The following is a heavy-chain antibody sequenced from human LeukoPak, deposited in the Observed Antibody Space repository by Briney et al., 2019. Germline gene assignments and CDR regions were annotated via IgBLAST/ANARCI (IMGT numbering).Heavy chain of an antibody. D-gene: IGHD5-12*01. Sequence: GGSLRHSCAASGFTFSSYGMSWVRQAPGKGLEWVSAISGSGGSTYYADSVKGRFTISRDNSKNTLYLQMNSLRAEDTAVYYCAKGGYSGYDSPPSYYYYMDVWGKGTTVTISS. V-gene: IGHV3-23*01. CDR1: GFTFSSYG. CDR2: ISGSGGST. CDR3: AKGGYSGYDSPPSYYYYMDV. J-gene: IGHJ6*03.